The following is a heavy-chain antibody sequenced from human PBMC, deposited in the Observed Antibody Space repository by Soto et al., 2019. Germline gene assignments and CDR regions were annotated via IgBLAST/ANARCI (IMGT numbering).Heavy chain of an antibody. J-gene: IGHJ5*02. CDR1: GYTFTGYY. Sequence: QIQLVQSGAEVKKPGASVKVSCRASGYTFTGYYLHWVRQAPGQGLEWMGWVNPISGDKNYAQKFQDRVIKTRDRSITTVPMEISRLRSDDTAVYYCAREEGFRITMYRGSWFDPWGQGTLVTVSS. V-gene: IGHV1-2*02. D-gene: IGHD2-15*01. CDR2: VNPISGDK. CDR3: AREEGFRITMYRGSWFDP.